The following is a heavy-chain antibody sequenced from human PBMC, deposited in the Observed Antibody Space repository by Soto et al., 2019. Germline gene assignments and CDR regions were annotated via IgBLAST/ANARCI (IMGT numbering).Heavy chain of an antibody. CDR3: AKATATGGGAFEI. D-gene: IGHD2-8*02. CDR1: GFICSSYD. CDR2: ILVGGST. Sequence: RLSCGVSGFICSSYDMSWVRQAPGKGLEWVSTILVGGSTHYEDSVKGRFTISRDTSKNTVYLQMNSLTAGDTAMYYCAKATATGGGAFEIYGQGTMVTVSS. V-gene: IGHV3-23*01. J-gene: IGHJ3*02.